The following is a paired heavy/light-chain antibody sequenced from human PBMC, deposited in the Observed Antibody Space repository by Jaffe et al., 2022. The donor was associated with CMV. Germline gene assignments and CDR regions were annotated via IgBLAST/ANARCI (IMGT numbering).Light chain of an antibody. Sequence: DIQMTQSPSSLSASVGDRVTITCRANQGISNSLAWYQQKPGKAPKLLLFAASRLESGVPSRFSGSGSGTDYTLTISSLQPEDSATYYCQQYYNIVQTFGQGTKVEIK. CDR2: AAS. CDR1: QGISNS. V-gene: IGKV1-NL1*01. CDR3: QQYYNIVQT. J-gene: IGKJ1*01.
Heavy chain of an antibody. V-gene: IGHV3-7*03. J-gene: IGHJ4*02. CDR1: GFTFNTYW. CDR2: IKQDGSEK. D-gene: IGHD1-7*01. Sequence: EVQLMESGGGLVQPGGSLRLSCAASGFTFNTYWMNWVRQAPGKGLEWVANIKQDGSEKNYVDSVKGRLTISRDNAKNSLYLQMNSLRAEDTAVYYCARAGAKLELRDWGQGTLVTVSS. CDR3: ARAGAKLELRD.